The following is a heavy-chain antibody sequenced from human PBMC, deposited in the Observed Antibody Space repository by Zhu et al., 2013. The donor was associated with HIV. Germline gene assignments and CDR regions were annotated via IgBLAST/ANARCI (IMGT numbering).Heavy chain of an antibody. Sequence: QVQLVQSGTEVKKPGASVKVSCKASGYTFTGYFIHWVRQAPGQGLEWMGWINPDSGDTNYAQRFQGRVTMTRDTSISTAYMDLSRLRSDDTAVYYCARDTYWYFDLWGRGTLVTVSS. CDR2: INPDSGDT. J-gene: IGHJ2*01. CDR3: ARDTYWYFDL. CDR1: GYTFTGYF. V-gene: IGHV1-2*02.